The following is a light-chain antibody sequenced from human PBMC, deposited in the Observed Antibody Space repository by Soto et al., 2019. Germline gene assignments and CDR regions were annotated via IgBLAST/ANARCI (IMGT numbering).Light chain of an antibody. V-gene: IGKV3-15*01. Sequence: EIVMTQSPATLSVSPGERVTLSCRASQSVSYNLAWYQQKPGQAPRLLIYGPSTRATGIPARFSGSGSGTEFTLTISSLQSEDFAVYYCQQYGDSLFTFGQGTKVDI. CDR2: GPS. CDR3: QQYGDSLFT. J-gene: IGKJ2*01. CDR1: QSVSYN.